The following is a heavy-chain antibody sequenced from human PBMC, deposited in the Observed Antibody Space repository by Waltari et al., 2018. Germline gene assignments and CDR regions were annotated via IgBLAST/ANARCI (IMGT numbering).Heavy chain of an antibody. CDR3: AKDLAKVGATTSGGGYFDY. J-gene: IGHJ4*02. Sequence: QLHLVESGGGVVQPGRSLSPSSPASSFPFRTYGLPWVRPAPASALEWVAVLWYDGSKKYYADCVKGRLTIYRDKSKNTLYLQMNSLRAEDTAMYDCAKDLAKVGATTSGGGYFDYWGQGTLVTVSS. V-gene: IGHV3-33*03. CDR1: SFPFRTYG. D-gene: IGHD1-26*01. CDR2: LWYDGSKK.